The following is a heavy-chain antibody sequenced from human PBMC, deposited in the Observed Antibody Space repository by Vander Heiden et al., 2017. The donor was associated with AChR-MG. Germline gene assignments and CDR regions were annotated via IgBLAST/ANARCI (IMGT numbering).Heavy chain of an antibody. CDR2: IIPIFGTA. CDR3: AIRSYSSGWYAGGYWFDP. CDR1: GGTFSSYA. J-gene: IGHJ5*02. V-gene: IGHV1-69*01. D-gene: IGHD6-19*01. Sequence: VQLVQSGAEVKKPGSSVKVSCKAPGGTFSSYATSWGRQAPGQGLEWMGGIIPIFGTANYAQKFQGRVTITADESTSTAYMELSSLRSEDTAVYYCAIRSYSSGWYAGGYWFDPWGQGTLVTVSS.